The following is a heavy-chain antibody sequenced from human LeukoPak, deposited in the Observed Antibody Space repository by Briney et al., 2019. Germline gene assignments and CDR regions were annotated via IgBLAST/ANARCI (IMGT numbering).Heavy chain of an antibody. Sequence: ASVKVSCKASGYTFTGYYMYWVRQAPGQGLEWMGWINPNSGGTNYAQKFQGWVTMTRDTSISTAYMELSRLRSDDTAVYYCARATSRWVDYFGMDVWGQGTTVTVSS. D-gene: IGHD1-26*01. J-gene: IGHJ6*02. CDR1: GYTFTGYY. V-gene: IGHV1-2*04. CDR3: ARATSRWVDYFGMDV. CDR2: INPNSGGT.